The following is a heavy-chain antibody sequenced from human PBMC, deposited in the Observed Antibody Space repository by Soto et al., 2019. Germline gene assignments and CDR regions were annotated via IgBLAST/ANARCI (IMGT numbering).Heavy chain of an antibody. J-gene: IGHJ6*02. Sequence: EVQLVESGGGLVQPGGSLRLSCAASGFTFSSYWMSWVRQAPGKGLEWVANIKQDGSEKYYVDSVKGRFTISRDNAKNSLYLQMNSLRAEDTAVYYCAREYYYDSSGYYQGYYGMDVWGQGTTVTVSS. CDR3: AREYYYDSSGYYQGYYGMDV. CDR1: GFTFSSYW. V-gene: IGHV3-7*03. CDR2: IKQDGSEK. D-gene: IGHD3-22*01.